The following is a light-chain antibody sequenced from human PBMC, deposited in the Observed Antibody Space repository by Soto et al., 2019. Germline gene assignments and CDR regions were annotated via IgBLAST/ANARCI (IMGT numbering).Light chain of an antibody. V-gene: IGKV3-15*01. J-gene: IGKJ4*01. Sequence: EIVMTQSPATLSVFPGETATLSCRASQTLNNYLAWYQQKPGQAPRLLIYGVSTRATGIPARFSGSGSGTEFTLAINNLQSEDSAVYYCQQHNGWPLTSGAGTKVEIK. CDR3: QQHNGWPLT. CDR1: QTLNNY. CDR2: GVS.